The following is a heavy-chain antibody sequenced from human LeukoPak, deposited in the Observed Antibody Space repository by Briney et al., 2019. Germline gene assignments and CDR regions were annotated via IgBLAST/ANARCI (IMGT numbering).Heavy chain of an antibody. Sequence: GGSLRLSCAASGFTFSTYATSWVRQAPGKGLEWVSTISNSGSNTYYADSVKGRFTISRDNSKNTLSLQMNSLRAEDTAVYYCAPLRDMPLLKWGQGTLVTVSS. CDR1: GFTFSTYA. D-gene: IGHD2-2*01. J-gene: IGHJ4*02. CDR3: APLRDMPLLK. V-gene: IGHV3-23*01. CDR2: ISNSGSNT.